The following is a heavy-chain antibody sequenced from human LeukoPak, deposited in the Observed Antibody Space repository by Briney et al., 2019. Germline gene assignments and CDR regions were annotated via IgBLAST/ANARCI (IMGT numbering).Heavy chain of an antibody. V-gene: IGHV3-30*04. Sequence: GGSLRLSCAASGFTFSTYAMHWVRQAPGKGLEGVAVISNDGRNKIYADSVKGRFTISRDNSKNTLFLQMNSLRTEDTAVYYCARDPMADFDYWGQGTLVTVSS. CDR1: GFTFSTYA. CDR2: ISNDGRNK. CDR3: ARDPMADFDY. J-gene: IGHJ4*02. D-gene: IGHD2-8*01.